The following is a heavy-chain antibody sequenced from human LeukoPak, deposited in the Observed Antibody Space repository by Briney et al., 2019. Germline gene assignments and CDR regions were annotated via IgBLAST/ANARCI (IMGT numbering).Heavy chain of an antibody. Sequence: ASVKVSCKASGGTFSSYAISWVRQAPGQGLEWMGGIIPIFATANYAQKFQGRVTITADESTSTAYMELSSLRSEDTAVYYCAREGPSDNNWFDPWGQGTLVTVYS. CDR1: GGTFSSYA. D-gene: IGHD3-9*01. V-gene: IGHV1-69*01. CDR2: IIPIFATA. CDR3: AREGPSDNNWFDP. J-gene: IGHJ5*02.